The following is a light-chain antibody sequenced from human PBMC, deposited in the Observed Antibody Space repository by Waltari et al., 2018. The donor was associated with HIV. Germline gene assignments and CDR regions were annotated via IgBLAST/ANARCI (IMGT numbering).Light chain of an antibody. J-gene: IGLJ2*01. CDR2: VRN. CDR1: SLRSYY. V-gene: IGLV3-19*01. CDR3: HARDSSGSHVV. Sequence: SSELTQDPSVSVALGQTVRITCQGDSLRSYYASWYKQKSGQAPVVVVFVRNDRPAGIPARFAGSSSGNTATLTITGAQADDEADYYCHARDSSGSHVVFGGGTKVTVL.